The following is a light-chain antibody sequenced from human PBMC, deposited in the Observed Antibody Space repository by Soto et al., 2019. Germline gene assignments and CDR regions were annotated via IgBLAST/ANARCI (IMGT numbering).Light chain of an antibody. V-gene: IGKV3-15*01. CDR1: QSISSN. CDR3: QMYNNWVGT. J-gene: IGKJ4*01. CDR2: GAA. Sequence: EIVMTQSPVTLSASPGERATLSCRANQSISSNLAWYQQKPGQAPRLLIYGAATRATGIPARFSGSGSGTDFTLTINSLQSEDFAVYYCQMYNNWVGTFGGGTKVDIK.